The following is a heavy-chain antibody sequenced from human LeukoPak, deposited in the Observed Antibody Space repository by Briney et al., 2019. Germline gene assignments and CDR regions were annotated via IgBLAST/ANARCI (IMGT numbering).Heavy chain of an antibody. CDR2: ISAYNGNT. V-gene: IGHV1-18*03. Sequence: ASVTVSCKASGYTFTSYGISWVRQAPGQGLEWMGWISAYNGNTNYAQKLQGRVTMTTDTSTSTAYMELRSLRSDDMAVYYCARDRVLLWFGEFPPGSYWGQGTLVTVSS. D-gene: IGHD3-10*01. CDR3: ARDRVLLWFGEFPPGSY. CDR1: GYTFTSYG. J-gene: IGHJ4*02.